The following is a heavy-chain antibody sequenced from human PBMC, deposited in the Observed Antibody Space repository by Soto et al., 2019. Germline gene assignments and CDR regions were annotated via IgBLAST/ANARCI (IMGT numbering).Heavy chain of an antibody. V-gene: IGHV5-10-1*01. CDR2: IDPSDSQT. Sequence: PGESLKISCKGSGYSFAGYWITWVRQKPGKGLEWMGRIDPSDSQTYYSPSFRGHVTISATKSITTVFLQWSSLRASDTAMYYCARQIYDSNTGPNFQYYFDSWGQGTPVTVSS. CDR3: ARQIYDSNTGPNFQYYFDS. CDR1: GYSFAGYW. J-gene: IGHJ4*02. D-gene: IGHD5-12*01.